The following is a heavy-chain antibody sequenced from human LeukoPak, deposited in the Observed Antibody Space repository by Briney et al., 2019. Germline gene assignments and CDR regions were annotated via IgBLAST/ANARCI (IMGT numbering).Heavy chain of an antibody. D-gene: IGHD3-10*01. V-gene: IGHV4-39*07. CDR2: IYYSGST. CDR3: ARANYGSGSYYKTLDWFDP. CDR1: GGSISSSSYY. Sequence: SETLSLTCTVSGGSISSSSYYWGWIRQPPGKGPEWIGSIYYSGSTYYNPSLKSRVTISVDTSKNQFSLKLSSVTAADTAVYYCARANYGSGSYYKTLDWFDPWGQGTLVTVSS. J-gene: IGHJ5*02.